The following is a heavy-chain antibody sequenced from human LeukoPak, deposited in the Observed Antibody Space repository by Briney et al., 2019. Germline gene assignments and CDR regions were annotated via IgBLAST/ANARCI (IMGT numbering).Heavy chain of an antibody. CDR3: ARNIVATNLGFDY. Sequence: SETLSLTCTVSGGSISSGGYYWSWIRQHPGKGLEWIGYIYYSGSTNYNPSLKSRVTISVDTSKNQFSLKLSSVTAADTAVYYCARNIVATNLGFDYWGQGTLVTVSS. CDR2: IYYSGST. J-gene: IGHJ4*02. CDR1: GGSISSGGYY. D-gene: IGHD5-12*01. V-gene: IGHV4-61*08.